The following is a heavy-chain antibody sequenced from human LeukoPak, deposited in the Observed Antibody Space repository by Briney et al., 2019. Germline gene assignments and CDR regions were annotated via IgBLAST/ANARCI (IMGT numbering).Heavy chain of an antibody. J-gene: IGHJ5*02. CDR1: GYTFTSYY. CDR3: ARDREVKITIFGVADPSFDP. V-gene: IGHV1-46*01. D-gene: IGHD3-3*01. Sequence: ASVKVSCKASGYTFTSYYMHWVRQAPGQGLEWMGIINPSGGSTSYAQKFQGRVTMTRDMSTSTVYMELSSLRSEDTAVYYCARDREVKITIFGVADPSFDPWGQGTLVTVSS. CDR2: INPSGGST.